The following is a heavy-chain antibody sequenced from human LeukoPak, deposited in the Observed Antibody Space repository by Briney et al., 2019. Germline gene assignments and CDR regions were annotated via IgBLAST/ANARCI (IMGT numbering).Heavy chain of an antibody. D-gene: IGHD6-6*01. CDR1: GFTVSSNY. Sequence: PGGSLRLSCSASGFTVSSNYMSWVRQAPGKGLEWVSVIYSGGSTYYADSVKGRFTISRDNSKNTLYLQMNSLRAEDTAVYYCAKARGIAARNSYYFDYWGQGTLVTVSS. CDR3: AKARGIAARNSYYFDY. V-gene: IGHV3-53*01. CDR2: IYSGGST. J-gene: IGHJ4*02.